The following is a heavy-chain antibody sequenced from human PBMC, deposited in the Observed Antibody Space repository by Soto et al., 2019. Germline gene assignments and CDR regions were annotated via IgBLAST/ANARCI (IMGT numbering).Heavy chain of an antibody. CDR2: LSGGGANT. CDR1: GFSFSTYS. Sequence: HLGGSLRLSCAASGFSFSTYSMAWVRQAAGKGPQWVSGLSGGGANTFYIDSVRGRFTISVDNSKNTVYLQMDSLRADDTAVYYCARWSGYADAWGQGTLVTVSS. V-gene: IGHV3-23*01. D-gene: IGHD4-17*01. J-gene: IGHJ4*02. CDR3: ARWSGYADA.